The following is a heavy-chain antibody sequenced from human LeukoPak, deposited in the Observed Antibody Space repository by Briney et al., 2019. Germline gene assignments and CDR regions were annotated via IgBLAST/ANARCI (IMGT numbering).Heavy chain of an antibody. CDR1: GGSIRSRNYY. CDR3: ARRSDYGSGSYYILDY. V-gene: IGHV4-39*01. D-gene: IGHD3-10*01. CDR2: FYDSGST. J-gene: IGHJ4*02. Sequence: KASETLSLTCTVSGGSIRSRNYYWDWIRQPPGKGLEWIGNFYDSGSTYYNPSLKSRVTISVDTSKNQFSLKLSSVTAADTAVYYCARRSDYGSGSYYILDYWGQGTLVTVSS.